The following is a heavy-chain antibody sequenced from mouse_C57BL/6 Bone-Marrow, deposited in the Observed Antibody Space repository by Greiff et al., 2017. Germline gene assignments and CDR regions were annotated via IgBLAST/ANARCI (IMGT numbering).Heavy chain of an antibody. CDR1: GFTFSSYA. J-gene: IGHJ3*01. CDR3: TRDRGELGRGGAGFAY. Sequence: EVQLVESGEGLVKPGGSLKLSCAASGFTFSSYAMSWVRQTPEKRLEWVAYISSGGDYIYYADTVKGRFTISRDNARNTLYLQMSSLKSEDTAMYYCTRDRGELGRGGAGFAYWCQGTLVTVSA. CDR2: ISSGGDYI. V-gene: IGHV5-9-1*02. D-gene: IGHD4-1*01.